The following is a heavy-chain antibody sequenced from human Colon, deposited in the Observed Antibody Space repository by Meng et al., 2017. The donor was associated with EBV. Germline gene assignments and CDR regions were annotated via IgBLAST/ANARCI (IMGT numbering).Heavy chain of an antibody. Sequence: QGLRPESGAGLVKPSGTLSLTCAVSGTSISTSNWWSWIRQSPGEGLEWIGAIYHNGQTNYNPSLKSRVSMSVDESKNEFSLNLKSVTAADTAVYYCARDGGVTHIPWGQGVLVTVSS. CDR3: ARDGGVTHIP. CDR2: IYHNGQT. J-gene: IGHJ5*02. CDR1: GTSISTSNW. D-gene: IGHD2-8*02. V-gene: IGHV4-4*02.